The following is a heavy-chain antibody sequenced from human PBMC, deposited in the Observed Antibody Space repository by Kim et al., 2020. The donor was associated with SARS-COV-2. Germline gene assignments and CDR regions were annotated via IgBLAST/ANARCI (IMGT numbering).Heavy chain of an antibody. CDR2: IKQDGSDK. CDR3: ARETFRGSAEY. D-gene: IGHD6-6*01. CDR1: GFTFSSYW. Sequence: GGSLRLSCEASGFTFSSYWMTWVRQAPGKGLEWVATIKQDGSDKYYLDSVRGRFTISRDNAKNSLYLQMNSLRAEDTAVYYCARETFRGSAEYWGQGTLVTVSS. J-gene: IGHJ4*02. V-gene: IGHV3-7*03.